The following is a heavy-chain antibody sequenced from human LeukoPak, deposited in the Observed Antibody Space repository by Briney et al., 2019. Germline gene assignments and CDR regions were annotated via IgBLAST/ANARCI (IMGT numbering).Heavy chain of an antibody. Sequence: ASVKVSCKASGYTFTSYGISWVRQAPGQGLEWMGWIIAYNGNTNYAQKLQGRVTMTTDTSTSTAYMELRSLRSDDTAVYYCARDRGCSSTSCYMTGGWFDPWGQGTLVTVSS. D-gene: IGHD2-2*02. CDR1: GYTFTSYG. CDR3: ARDRGCSSTSCYMTGGWFDP. V-gene: IGHV1-18*01. J-gene: IGHJ5*02. CDR2: IIAYNGNT.